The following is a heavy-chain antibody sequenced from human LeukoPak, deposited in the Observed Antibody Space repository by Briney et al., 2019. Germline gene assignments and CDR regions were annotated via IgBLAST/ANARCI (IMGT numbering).Heavy chain of an antibody. CDR3: AKKGERTTGKLTWFDP. Sequence: PGGSLRLSCAASGLTFSSYAMSWVRPAPGKGLEWVSAISGSGGSTYYADSVKGRFTISRDNSKNTLYLQMNSLRAEDTAVYYCAKKGERTTGKLTWFDPWGQGTLVTVSS. D-gene: IGHD1-1*01. CDR2: ISGSGGST. CDR1: GLTFSSYA. V-gene: IGHV3-23*01. J-gene: IGHJ5*02.